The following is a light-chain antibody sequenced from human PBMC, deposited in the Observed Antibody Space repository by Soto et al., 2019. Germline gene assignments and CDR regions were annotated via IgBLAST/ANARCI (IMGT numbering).Light chain of an antibody. J-gene: IGLJ1*01. CDR1: SSVVGGYNY. Sequence: HSVLTQPPSASGSPGQSVTISCTGNSSVVGGYNYVSWYQQHPGKAPKLMIYEVTKRPSGVPDRFSGSKSGNTASLTVSGLQAEDEADYYCSSYAGSNNFVFGTGTKVTVL. CDR2: EVT. V-gene: IGLV2-8*01. CDR3: SSYAGSNNFV.